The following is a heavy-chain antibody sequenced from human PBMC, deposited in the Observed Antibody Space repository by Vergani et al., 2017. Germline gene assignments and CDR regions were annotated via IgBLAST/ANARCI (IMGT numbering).Heavy chain of an antibody. CDR1: GYTFTDHY. J-gene: IGHJ6*02. CDR3: ATPQTVTTGGMEV. CDR2: VDPEDGET. V-gene: IGHV1-69-2*01. D-gene: IGHD4-17*01. Sequence: EVQLVQSGAEVKKPWATMKISCKVSGYTFTDHYMHWLKQAPGKGLEWMGLVDPEDGETIYAEKFKGRVTIAADTSTDTAHLELSSLRSEDTAVYYCATPQTVTTGGMEVWGQGTTVIVSS.